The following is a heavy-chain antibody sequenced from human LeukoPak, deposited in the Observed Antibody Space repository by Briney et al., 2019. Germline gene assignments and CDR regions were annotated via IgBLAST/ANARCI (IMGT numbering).Heavy chain of an antibody. V-gene: IGHV1-2*02. D-gene: IGHD4-23*01. CDR3: XXTNYGGNSADY. CDR2: INPNSGGT. Sequence: ASVKVSCKASGYTFTGYYMHWVRQAPGQGLEWMGWINPNSGGTNYAQKFQGRVTMTRDTSISTAYMELSRLRSDDTAVYYCXXTNYGGNSADYWGQGTLVTVSS. J-gene: IGHJ4*02. CDR1: GYTFTGYY.